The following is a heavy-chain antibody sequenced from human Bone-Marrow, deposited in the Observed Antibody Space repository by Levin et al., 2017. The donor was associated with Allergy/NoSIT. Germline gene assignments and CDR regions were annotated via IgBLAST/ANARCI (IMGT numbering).Heavy chain of an antibody. CDR1: GFTLSSYE. CDR3: ARATSSWYPVDY. Sequence: GGSLRLSCAASGFTLSSYEMNWVRQAPGKGLEWISYISSSSSSMYYVDSVKGRFTISRDNAKNSLYLQMHSLRAEDTAVYFCARATSSWYPVDYWGQGTLVTVSA. V-gene: IGHV3-48*03. J-gene: IGHJ4*02. D-gene: IGHD6-13*01. CDR2: ISSSSSSM.